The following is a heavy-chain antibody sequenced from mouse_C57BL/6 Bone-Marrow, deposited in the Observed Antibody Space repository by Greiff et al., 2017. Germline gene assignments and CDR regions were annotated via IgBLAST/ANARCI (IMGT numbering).Heavy chain of an antibody. V-gene: IGHV2-2*01. D-gene: IGHD1-1*01. Sequence: QVQLKESGPGLVQPSQSLSITCPVSGFSLTSYGVHWVRQSPGKGLEWLGVIWSGGSTDYNAAFISRLSISQDNSKSQVFFKMNSLQADDTAIYYCARTDITTVVAFDVWGQGTTLTVSS. CDR2: IWSGGST. J-gene: IGHJ2*01. CDR1: GFSLTSYG. CDR3: ARTDITTVVAFDV.